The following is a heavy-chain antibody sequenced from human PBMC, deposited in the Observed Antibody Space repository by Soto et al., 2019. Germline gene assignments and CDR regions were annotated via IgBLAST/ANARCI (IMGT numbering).Heavy chain of an antibody. CDR1: GYTFTSYY. CDR2: INPSGGST. Sequence: ASVKVSCKASGYTFTSYYMHWVRQAPGQGLEWMGIINPSGGSTSYAQKFQGRVTMTRDTSTSTVYMELSSLRSEDTAVYYCARLQHGKYGFWSGSYDYYYYYYMDVWGKGTTVTVSS. CDR3: ARLQHGKYGFWSGSYDYYYYYYMDV. J-gene: IGHJ6*03. D-gene: IGHD3-3*01. V-gene: IGHV1-46*01.